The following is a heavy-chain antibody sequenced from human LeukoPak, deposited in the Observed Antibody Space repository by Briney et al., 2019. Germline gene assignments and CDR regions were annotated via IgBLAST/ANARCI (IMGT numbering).Heavy chain of an antibody. V-gene: IGHV3-23*01. CDR2: ISGSGAYA. D-gene: IGHD3-10*01. CDR1: GFTFSSYA. J-gene: IGHJ6*02. CDR3: AKYSYGSGSYPCAMDV. Sequence: PGGSLRLSCAASGFTFSSYAMSWVRQAPGKGLEWVSTISGSGAYAYYADSLKGRFTISRDTSRNTLCLQMDSLRADDTAVYYCAKYSYGSGSYPCAMDVWGQGTTVTVSS.